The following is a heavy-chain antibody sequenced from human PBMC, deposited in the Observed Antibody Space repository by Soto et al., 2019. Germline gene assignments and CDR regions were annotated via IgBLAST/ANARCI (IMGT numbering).Heavy chain of an antibody. CDR3: ARDAPPADY. Sequence: QVQLVQSGAEVKKPGASVKVSCKASGYTFTSYAISWVRQAPGQGLEWMGWISAYNVNTNYAQKFQGRVTMTTDTATSTAYMELRSLGADATAVYYCARDAPPADYWGQGTLVTVSS. CDR2: ISAYNVNT. CDR1: GYTFTSYA. J-gene: IGHJ4*02. V-gene: IGHV1-18*01.